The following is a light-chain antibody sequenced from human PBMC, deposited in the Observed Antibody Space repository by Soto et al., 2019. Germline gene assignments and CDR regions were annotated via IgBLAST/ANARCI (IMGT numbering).Light chain of an antibody. J-gene: IGKJ4*01. V-gene: IGKV1-5*03. CDR2: KAS. CDR3: DKNTHYVT. CDR1: QSISRW. Sequence: DIQMTQSPSTLSASLGDRVTITCRASQSISRWLAWYQQKPGKAPKLLIYKASSLESGVTSSFSGSGSGTEFTLSISRLEQDYFSNHYCDKNTHYVTFGQGTNVEIK.